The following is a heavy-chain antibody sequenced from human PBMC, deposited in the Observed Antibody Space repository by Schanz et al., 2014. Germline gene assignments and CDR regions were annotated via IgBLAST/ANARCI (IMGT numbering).Heavy chain of an antibody. CDR1: GFTFENYA. V-gene: IGHV3-20*04. CDR3: AKDPRGDKNDRAYYFDY. D-gene: IGHD3-10*01. CDR2: INWSGGGST. J-gene: IGHJ4*02. Sequence: EVQLVESGGGVVRPGGSLRLSCAASGFTFENYALTWVRQVPGKGLEWVSRINWSGGGSTGYADSVRGRFTISRDNSENTLYLQMSSLRVEDTAVYYCAKDPRGDKNDRAYYFDYWGQGTLVSVSS.